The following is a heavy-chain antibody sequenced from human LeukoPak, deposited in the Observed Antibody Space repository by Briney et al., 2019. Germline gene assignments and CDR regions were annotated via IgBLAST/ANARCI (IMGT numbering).Heavy chain of an antibody. CDR2: IIPIFGTA. J-gene: IGHJ4*02. D-gene: IGHD1-26*01. Sequence: PSVKLSCKVSVVTFSSFAISWVPQAPGPGLKGMGGIIPIFGTANNGQMFHGRDTFTKDESTRPAYVELGGMGVEDTAVYYCARGGGASNFDSWGQGTLVTVSS. V-gene: IGHV1-69*05. CDR3: ARGGGASNFDS. CDR1: VVTFSSFA.